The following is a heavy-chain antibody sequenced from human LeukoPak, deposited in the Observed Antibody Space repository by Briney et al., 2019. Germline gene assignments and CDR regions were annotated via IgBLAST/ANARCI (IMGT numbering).Heavy chain of an antibody. CDR1: GYTFTGYY. CDR3: ARDQKGVASGLFY. CDR2: INPNSGGT. D-gene: IGHD3-3*01. J-gene: IGHJ4*02. Sequence: ASVKVSCKASGYTFTGYYMHWVRQAPGQGLEWMGRINPNSGGTNYAQKFQGRVTMTRDTSISTAYMELSRLRSDDTAVYYCARDQKGVASGLFYWGQGTLVTVSS. V-gene: IGHV1-2*06.